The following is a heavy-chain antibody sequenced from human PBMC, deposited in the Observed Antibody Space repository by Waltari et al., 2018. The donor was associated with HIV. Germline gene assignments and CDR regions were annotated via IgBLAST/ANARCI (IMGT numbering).Heavy chain of an antibody. CDR3: AKGASGWSPGY. D-gene: IGHD6-19*01. V-gene: IGHV3-30*18. J-gene: IGHJ4*02. Sequence: QVQLVESGGGVVQPGRSLRLSCQASGFTSSSYCMHWVRQARGKGLEWVAVISYYGDNKYYADSVKGRFTISRDNSKNTLYLQMNSLRVEDTAVYYCAKGASGWSPGYWGQGTLVTVSS. CDR1: GFTSSSYC. CDR2: ISYYGDNK.